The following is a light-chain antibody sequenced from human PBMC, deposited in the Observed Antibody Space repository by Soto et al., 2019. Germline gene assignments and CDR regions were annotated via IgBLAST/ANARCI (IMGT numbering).Light chain of an antibody. J-gene: IGKJ1*01. V-gene: IGKV1-5*01. CDR2: NAS. CDR1: QSISSW. CDR3: QQYNIYSWP. Sequence: DVQVTISVATLSGYVGDRVTITCRASQSISSWLAWYQHKPGKAPKLLIYNASSLESGVPSRFSGSGSGTEFTLTISSLQPDDFTTYYCQQYNIYSWPFGRGGKVAIK.